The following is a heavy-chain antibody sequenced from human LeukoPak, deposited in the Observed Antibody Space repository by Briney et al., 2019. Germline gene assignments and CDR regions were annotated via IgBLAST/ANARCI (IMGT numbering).Heavy chain of an antibody. J-gene: IGHJ5*02. Sequence: GGSLRLSCAASGFTFTTYWMSWVRQPPGKGLEWVAVIAEDGKTTYYADSVKGRFTISRDNSRNTLYLQMNSLRPEDTAVYYCTKEGLPSGTSWSAWFDPWGQGTLVTVSA. CDR2: IAEDGKTT. CDR3: TKEGLPSGTSWSAWFDP. CDR1: GFTFTTYW. D-gene: IGHD3-10*01. V-gene: IGHV3-30*18.